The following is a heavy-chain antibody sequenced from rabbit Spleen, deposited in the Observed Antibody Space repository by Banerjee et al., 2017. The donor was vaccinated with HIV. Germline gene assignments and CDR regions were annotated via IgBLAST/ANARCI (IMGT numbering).Heavy chain of an antibody. CDR1: GFSFSDRDV. D-gene: IGHD1-1*01. V-gene: IGHV1S45*01. Sequence: QEQLEESGGGLVKPEGSLTLTCKASGFSFSDRDVMCWVRQAPGKGLEWIACINTATGKAVYASWAKGRFTISKTSSTTVTLQMTSLTVADTATYFCTRDSGSGPYIDGYFNLWGQGTLVTVS. CDR2: INTATGKA. CDR3: TRDSGSGPYIDGYFNL. J-gene: IGHJ4*01.